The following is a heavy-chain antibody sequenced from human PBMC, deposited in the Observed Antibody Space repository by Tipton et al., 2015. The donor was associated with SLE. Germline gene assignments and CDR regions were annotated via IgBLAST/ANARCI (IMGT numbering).Heavy chain of an antibody. Sequence: VQLVQSGAEVKKPGESLRISCKGSGYSFTSYWISWVRQMPGKGLEWMGRIDPSDSYTNYSPSFQGHVTISADKSISTAYLQWSSLKASDTAMYYCARQRYSYGSYYYMDVWGKGTTVTVSS. J-gene: IGHJ6*03. D-gene: IGHD5-18*01. CDR2: IDPSDSYT. CDR1: GYSFTSYW. CDR3: ARQRYSYGSYYYMDV. V-gene: IGHV5-10-1*01.